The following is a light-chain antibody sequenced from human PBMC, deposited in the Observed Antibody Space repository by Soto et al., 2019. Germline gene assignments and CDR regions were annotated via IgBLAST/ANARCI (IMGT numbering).Light chain of an antibody. CDR1: SSNIGSYF. V-gene: IGLV1-47*01. CDR3: AAWDDSLSDPV. CDR2: RNN. Sequence: QSVLTQPPSASGTSGQRVTISCSGSSSNIGSYFVYWYQQLPGTAPKLLIYRNNQRPSGVPDRFSGSKSGTSASLAISGLRYEDEADYYCAAWDDSLSDPVFGGGTKLTVL. J-gene: IGLJ2*01.